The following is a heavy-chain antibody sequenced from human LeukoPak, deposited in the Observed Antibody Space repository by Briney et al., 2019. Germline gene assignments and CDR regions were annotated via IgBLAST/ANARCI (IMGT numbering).Heavy chain of an antibody. CDR1: GYTFTSYY. CDR2: INPSGGST. V-gene: IGHV1-46*01. Sequence: ASVKVSCKASGYTFTSYYMHWVRQAPGQGLEWMGIINPSGGSTSYAQKFQGRVTMTRDTSTSTVYMELSSLRSEDTAVYYCARARQPPYCSGGSCYLDYYYYMDVWGKGTTVTVSS. D-gene: IGHD2-15*01. CDR3: ARARQPPYCSGGSCYLDYYYYMDV. J-gene: IGHJ6*03.